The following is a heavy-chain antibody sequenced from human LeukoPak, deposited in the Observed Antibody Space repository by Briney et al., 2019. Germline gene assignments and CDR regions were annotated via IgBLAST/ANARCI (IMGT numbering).Heavy chain of an antibody. D-gene: IGHD2-2*02. V-gene: IGHV3-7*03. Sequence: GGSLRLSCAASGFTFSNYRMSWVRQAPGKGLEWVANIKQDGSEKYYVDSVKGRFTISRDNSKNTLYLQMNSLRAEDTAVYYCAKSGCSSTSCYTLGDFQHWGQGTLVTVSS. CDR3: AKSGCSSTSCYTLGDFQH. CDR2: IKQDGSEK. J-gene: IGHJ1*01. CDR1: GFTFSNYR.